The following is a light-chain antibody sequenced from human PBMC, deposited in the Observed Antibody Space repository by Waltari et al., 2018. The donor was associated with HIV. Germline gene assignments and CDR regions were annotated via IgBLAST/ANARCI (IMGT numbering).Light chain of an antibody. CDR3: HVWDTISDHVV. J-gene: IGLJ2*01. V-gene: IGLV3-21*04. Sequence: SYVLTQPPSVSVAPGKTAKITCVGNNIGTKSVHWYQQKPDQAPVLVIYHNADRPSGIPERFSGSNSGNTATLTINRVEAGDEADYYCHVWDTISDHVVFGGGSKLTVL. CDR2: HNA. CDR1: NIGTKS.